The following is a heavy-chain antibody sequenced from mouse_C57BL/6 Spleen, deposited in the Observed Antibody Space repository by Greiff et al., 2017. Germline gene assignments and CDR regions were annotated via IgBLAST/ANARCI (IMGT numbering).Heavy chain of an antibody. CDR3: TGGAWFAY. J-gene: IGHJ3*01. V-gene: IGHV6-3*01. Sequence: LQQSGGGLVQPGGSMKLSCVASGFTFSNYWMNWVRQSPEKGLEWVAQIRLKSDNYATHYAESVKGRFTISRDASKSSVYLQMNNLRAEDTGIYYCTGGAWFAYWGQGTLVTVSA. CDR1: GFTFSNYW. CDR2: IRLKSDNYAT.